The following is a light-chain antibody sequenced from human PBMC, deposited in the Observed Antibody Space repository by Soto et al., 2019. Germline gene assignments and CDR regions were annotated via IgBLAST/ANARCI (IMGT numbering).Light chain of an antibody. V-gene: IGKV3-15*01. CDR3: QQYHNWPPQYT. CDR1: QSVASN. Sequence: EIVMTQSPASLSVSPGDGATLSCRASQSVASNVAWYQQKPGQGPRLLIHGASTRAVCVPARFSGSGSGTDFTLTISSLQSEDFAVYYCQQYHNWPPQYTFGQVTKLQIK. CDR2: GAS. J-gene: IGKJ2*01.